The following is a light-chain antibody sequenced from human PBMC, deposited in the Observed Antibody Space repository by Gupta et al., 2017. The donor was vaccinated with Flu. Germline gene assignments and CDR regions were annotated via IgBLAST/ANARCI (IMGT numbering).Light chain of an antibody. CDR3: SSYTSGITLVVA. V-gene: IGLV2-14*01. CDR1: TGDVGGCTL. J-gene: IGLJ2*01. CDR2: DVS. Sequence: QSALPQPVSVSGSPGPSITICCTGTTGDVGGCTLVYWYQQRPGTAPNLMIYDVSNRPSGISNRFSGSKSGNTASLTISGLQAEDEADYYCSSYTSGITLVVAFGGGTKLTVL.